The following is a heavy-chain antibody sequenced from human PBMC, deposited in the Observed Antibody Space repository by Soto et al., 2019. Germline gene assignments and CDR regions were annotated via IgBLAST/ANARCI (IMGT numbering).Heavy chain of an antibody. V-gene: IGHV1-3*01. CDR1: GYTFTNYA. CDR3: AVEGGHYGSGSLRGGFDI. Sequence: QVQLVQSGAEVEKPGASVKVSCKASGYTFTNYAMHWVRQAPGQRLEWMGLINAGNGDTKYSQDFQGRVTITRDTSASTAYMELSSLRSEDTAVYYCAVEGGHYGSGSLRGGFDIWGQGTMVNVSS. D-gene: IGHD3-10*01. J-gene: IGHJ3*02. CDR2: INAGNGDT.